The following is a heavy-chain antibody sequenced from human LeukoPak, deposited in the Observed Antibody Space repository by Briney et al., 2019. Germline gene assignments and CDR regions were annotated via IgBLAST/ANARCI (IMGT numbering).Heavy chain of an antibody. CDR3: AKDPIYYYDSSGYSHSPYYFDY. CDR1: GFTFSSYA. V-gene: IGHV3-23*01. D-gene: IGHD3-22*01. Sequence: PGGSLRLSCAASGFTFSSYAMSWVRQAPGKGLEWVSAISGSGGSTYYADSVKGRFTISRDNSKNTLYLQMNSLRAEATAVYYCAKDPIYYYDSSGYSHSPYYFDYWGQGTLVTVSS. CDR2: ISGSGGST. J-gene: IGHJ4*02.